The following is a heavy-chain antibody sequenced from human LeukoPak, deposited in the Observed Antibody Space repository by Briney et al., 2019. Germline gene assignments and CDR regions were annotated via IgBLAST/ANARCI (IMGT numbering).Heavy chain of an antibody. Sequence: SETLSLTCTVSGGSISSGGYYWGWVRQHPGKGLEWIGYIYYSGSTYYNPSLKSRATISVDTSKNQFSLKLSSVTAADTAVYYCASFRSGYGDYGNWFDPWGQGTLVTVSS. D-gene: IGHD4-17*01. CDR2: IYYSGST. CDR3: ASFRSGYGDYGNWFDP. CDR1: GGSISSGGYY. J-gene: IGHJ5*02. V-gene: IGHV4-31*03.